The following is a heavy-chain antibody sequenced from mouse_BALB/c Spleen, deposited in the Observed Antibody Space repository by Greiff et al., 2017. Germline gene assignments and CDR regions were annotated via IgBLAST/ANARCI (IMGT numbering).Heavy chain of an antibody. J-gene: IGHJ3*01. CDR2: ISYSGST. Sequence: DVQLQESGPGLVKPSQSLSLTCTVTGYSITSDYAWNWIRQFPGNKLEWMGYISYSGSTSYNPSLKSRISITRDTSKNQFFLQLNSVTTEDTATYYCATYYRYDAWFAYWGQGTLVTVSA. CDR1: GYSITSDYA. CDR3: ATYYRYDAWFAY. D-gene: IGHD2-14*01. V-gene: IGHV3-2*02.